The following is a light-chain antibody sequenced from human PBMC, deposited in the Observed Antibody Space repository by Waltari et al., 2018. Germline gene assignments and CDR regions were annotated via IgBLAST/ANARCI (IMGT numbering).Light chain of an antibody. V-gene: IGKV1-39*01. CDR1: QSIATY. CDR2: GAS. J-gene: IGKJ1*01. CDR3: QQSYSVPPT. Sequence: DIQMSQSPSSLSASVRDRVTISCRASQSIATYLNWYQQRPGKAPKLLIYGASSLQSGVPSRFSGSGSGTEFTLSLTSLEPEDFATYYCQQSYSVPPTFGQGTKVEI.